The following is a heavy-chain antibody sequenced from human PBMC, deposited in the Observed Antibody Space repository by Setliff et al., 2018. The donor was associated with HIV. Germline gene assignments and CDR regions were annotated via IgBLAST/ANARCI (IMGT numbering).Heavy chain of an antibody. V-gene: IGHV4-4*08. CDR2: IYKSGST. CDR1: GGSISTYH. CDR3: VTVVQDDLGVVLFDY. J-gene: IGHJ4*02. Sequence: PSETLSLTCSVSGGSISTYHWSWIRQPPGKGLEWIGYIYKSGSTNYSPSLKSRVTTSVDTSKNQFSLKLSSVTAADTAIYYCVTVVQDDLGVVLFDYWGQGTLVTVSS. D-gene: IGHD3-3*01.